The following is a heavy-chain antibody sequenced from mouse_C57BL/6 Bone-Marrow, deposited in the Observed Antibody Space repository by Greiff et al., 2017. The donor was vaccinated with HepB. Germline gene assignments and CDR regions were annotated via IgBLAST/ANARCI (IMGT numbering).Heavy chain of an antibody. J-gene: IGHJ2*01. CDR1: GFTFSSYG. D-gene: IGHD4-1*01. CDR2: ISSGGSYT. V-gene: IGHV5-6*01. Sequence: EVQVVESGGDLVKPGGSLKLSCAASGFTFSSYGMSWVRQTPDKRLEWVATISSGGSYTYYPDSVKGRFTISRDNAKNTLYLQMSSLKSEDTAMYYCARHWDDFDYWGQGNTLPVPS. CDR3: ARHWDDFDY.